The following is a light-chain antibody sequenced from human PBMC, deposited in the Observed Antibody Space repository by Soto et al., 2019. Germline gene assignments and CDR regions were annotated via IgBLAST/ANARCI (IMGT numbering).Light chain of an antibody. V-gene: IGKV1-5*03. CDR3: QQYYTYWT. Sequence: DIQMTQSPSTLSASVGDRVTITCRASQSISSWLAWYQQKPGQAPNLLIYKASSLETGVPSRFSGSGSGTEFTLPISSLQPDDFATYYCQQYYTYWTFGQGTKVEIK. J-gene: IGKJ1*01. CDR2: KAS. CDR1: QSISSW.